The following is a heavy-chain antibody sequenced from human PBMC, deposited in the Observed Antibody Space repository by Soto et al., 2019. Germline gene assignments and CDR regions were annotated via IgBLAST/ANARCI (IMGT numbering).Heavy chain of an antibody. V-gene: IGHV3-74*01. CDR2: INSDGSRT. CDR3: AIEGDYGLSDAFDI. J-gene: IGHJ3*02. Sequence: EVQLVESGGGLVQPGGSLRLSCAASGFTFSSYWMHWVRQAPGKGLVWVSRINSDGSRTSYADSVKGRFTISRDNAKNKLYLQMNSLRAEDTAVYYCAIEGDYGLSDAFDIWGQGTMVPVSS. CDR1: GFTFSSYW. D-gene: IGHD4-17*01.